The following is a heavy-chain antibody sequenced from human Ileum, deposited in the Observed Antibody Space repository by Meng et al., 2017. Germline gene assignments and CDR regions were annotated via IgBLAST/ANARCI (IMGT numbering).Heavy chain of an antibody. J-gene: IGHJ4*02. CDR2: ISSSGGTI. Sequence: GGSLRLSCAGSGFTFSSYELIWVRQAPGKGLEWVSYISSSGGTIYYADSVRGRFTNSRDNAKNSLYLQMNSLRAEDTAVYYCARDLYSSGVYRDFRGQGTLVTVSS. V-gene: IGHV3-48*03. CDR1: GFTFSSYE. D-gene: IGHD6-19*01. CDR3: ARDLYSSGVYRDF.